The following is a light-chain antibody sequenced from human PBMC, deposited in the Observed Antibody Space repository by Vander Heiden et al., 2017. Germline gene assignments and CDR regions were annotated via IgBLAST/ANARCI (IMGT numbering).Light chain of an antibody. Sequence: VLTQPPATLSSSAGERAIISCRASQSVGSYLVWFPQRPGQAPRLLTYDASKRAAGIPDRFSGSGSGTDFSLTISSLEPEDFAGYYCQQRANWITFGQGTRLEIK. V-gene: IGKV3-11*01. CDR2: DAS. J-gene: IGKJ5*01. CDR3: QQRANWIT. CDR1: QSVGSY.